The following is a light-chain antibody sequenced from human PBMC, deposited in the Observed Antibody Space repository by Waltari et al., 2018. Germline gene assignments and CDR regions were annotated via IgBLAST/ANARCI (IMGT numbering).Light chain of an antibody. CDR2: RDR. Sequence: TQSPSVSVSPGQTATITCSGQNLGNKYGSWYQQKPGQSPVVVIYRDRERPSGVPERFSGSNAGNAVTMTIPGTQAVDEADYYCQVWDTGSVLFGGGTKLTVL. V-gene: IGLV3-1*01. J-gene: IGLJ3*02. CDR3: QVWDTGSVL. CDR1: NLGNKY.